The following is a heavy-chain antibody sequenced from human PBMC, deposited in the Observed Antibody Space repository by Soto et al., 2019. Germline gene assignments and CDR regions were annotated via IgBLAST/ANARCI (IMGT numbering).Heavy chain of an antibody. J-gene: IGHJ6*02. CDR2: IIPIFGTA. V-gene: IGHV1-69*13. CDR3: ARVGWGGVPAAMVPQYYYYGMDV. CDR1: GGTFSSYA. Sequence: ASVKVSCKASGGTFSSYAISWVRQAPGQGLEWMGGIIPIFGTANYAQKFQGRVTITADESTSTAYMELSSLRSEDTAVYYCARVGWGGVPAAMVPQYYYYGMDVWGQGTTVTVSS. D-gene: IGHD2-2*01.